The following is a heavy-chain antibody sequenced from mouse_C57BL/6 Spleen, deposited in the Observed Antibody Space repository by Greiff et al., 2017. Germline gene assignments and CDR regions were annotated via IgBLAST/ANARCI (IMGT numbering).Heavy chain of an antibody. CDR2: IDPSDSYT. CDR3: ARRGSGDY. D-gene: IGHD4-1*01. V-gene: IGHV1-50*01. CDR1: GYTFTSYW. J-gene: IGHJ2*01. Sequence: QVQLQQSGAELVKPGASVKLSCKASGYTFTSYWMQWVKQRPGQGLEWIGEIDPSDSYTNYNQKFKGKATLTVDTSSSTAYMQLSSLTSEDSAVYYCARRGSGDYWGQGTTLTVSS.